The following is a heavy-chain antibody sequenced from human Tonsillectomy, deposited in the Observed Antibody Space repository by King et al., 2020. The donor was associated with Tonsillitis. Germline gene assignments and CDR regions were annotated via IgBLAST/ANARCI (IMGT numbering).Heavy chain of an antibody. V-gene: IGHV3-21*01. CDR3: ARVSSGWYPFDY. CDR1: GFTFSSYS. D-gene: IGHD6-19*01. Sequence: DVQLVESGGGLVKPGGSLRLSCAASGFTFSSYSMNWVRQAPGKGLEWVSSISSSSSYIYYADSVKGRFTISRDNAEKSLYLQMNSLGAEETAVYYCARVSSGWYPFDYWGQGTLVTVSS. CDR2: ISSSSSYI. J-gene: IGHJ4*02.